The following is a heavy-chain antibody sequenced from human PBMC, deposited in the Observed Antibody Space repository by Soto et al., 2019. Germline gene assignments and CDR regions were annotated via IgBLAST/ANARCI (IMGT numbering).Heavy chain of an antibody. CDR3: ARVGRNWNDAGWFDP. CDR1: GGSFSGYY. J-gene: IGHJ5*02. D-gene: IGHD1-1*01. CDR2: INHSGST. V-gene: IGHV4-34*01. Sequence: SETLSLTCAVYGGSFSGYYWSWIRQPPGKGLEWIGEINHSGSTNYNPSLKSRVTISVDTSKNQFSLKLSSVTAADTAVYYCARVGRNWNDAGWFDPWGQGTLVTVSS.